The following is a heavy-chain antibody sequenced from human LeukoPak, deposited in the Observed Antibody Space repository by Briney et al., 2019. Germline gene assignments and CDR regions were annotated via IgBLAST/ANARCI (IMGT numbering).Heavy chain of an antibody. V-gene: IGHV3-30*01. CDR2: ISFDGSNK. CDR1: GLIFSNYA. Sequence: GGSLRLSCAASGLIFSNYAMHWVRQAPGKGLEWVTIISFDGSNKYYADSVKGRFTISRDNSKNTLYLQMNSLRPEDTAVYYCAKGVVVAPDVTPFDYWGQGTLVTVSS. J-gene: IGHJ4*02. CDR3: AKGVVVAPDVTPFDY. D-gene: IGHD2-2*01.